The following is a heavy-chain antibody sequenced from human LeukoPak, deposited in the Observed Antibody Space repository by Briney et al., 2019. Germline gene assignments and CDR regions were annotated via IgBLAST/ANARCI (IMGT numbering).Heavy chain of an antibody. Sequence: SVKVSCKASGGTFSSYAISWVRQAPGQGLEWMGGIIPIFGTANYAQKFQGRVTITTDESTSTAYMELSSLRSEDTAVYYCARDRRGMGENWFDPWGQGTVVTVSS. CDR2: IIPIFGTA. V-gene: IGHV1-69*05. CDR3: ARDRRGMGENWFDP. J-gene: IGHJ5*02. D-gene: IGHD3-16*01. CDR1: GGTFSSYA.